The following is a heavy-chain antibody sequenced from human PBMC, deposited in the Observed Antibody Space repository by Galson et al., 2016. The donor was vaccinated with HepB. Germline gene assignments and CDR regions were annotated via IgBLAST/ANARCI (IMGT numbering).Heavy chain of an antibody. CDR3: ARRDIPMANDY. CDR1: GFSFSSYW. V-gene: IGHV3-74*01. Sequence: SLRLSCAASGFSFSSYWMHWVRQAPGKGLVWVSRINGDGSSTSYADYVKGRFTISRDNAKNTLYLQMNSLRAEDTAVYFCARRDIPMANDYRGQGALVTVSS. CDR2: INGDGSST. J-gene: IGHJ4*02. D-gene: IGHD5-18*01.